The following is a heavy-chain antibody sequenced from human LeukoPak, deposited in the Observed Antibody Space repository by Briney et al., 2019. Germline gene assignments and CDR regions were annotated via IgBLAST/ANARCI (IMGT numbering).Heavy chain of an antibody. CDR2: IYYSGST. CDR3: ARASTIFGHFAY. D-gene: IGHD3-3*01. CDR1: GGSISGTPYY. J-gene: IGHJ4*02. Sequence: SEALSLTCAISGGSISGTPYYWGWIRQPPGKGLEWIGSIYYSGSTYYNPSLKSRLTISVDTSKNQFSLKLSSVTAADTAVYYCARASTIFGHFAYWGRGTLVTVSS. V-gene: IGHV4-39*07.